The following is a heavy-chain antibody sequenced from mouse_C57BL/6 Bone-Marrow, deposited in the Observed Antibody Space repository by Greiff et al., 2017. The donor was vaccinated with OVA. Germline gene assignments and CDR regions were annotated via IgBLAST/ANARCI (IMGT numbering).Heavy chain of an antibody. V-gene: IGHV1-63*01. CDR3: ARHGSSFDY. J-gene: IGHJ4*01. CDR2: IYPGGGYT. D-gene: IGHD1-1*01. Sequence: VKLVESGAELVRPGTSVKMSCKASGYTFTNYWIGWAKQRPGHGLEWIGDIYPGGGYTNYNEKFKGKATLTADKSSSTAYMQFSSLTSEDSAIYYCARHGSSFDYWGQGTSVTVSS. CDR1: GYTFTNYW.